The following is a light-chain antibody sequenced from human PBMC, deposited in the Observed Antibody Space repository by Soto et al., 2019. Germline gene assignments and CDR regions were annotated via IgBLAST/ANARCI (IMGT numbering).Light chain of an antibody. CDR2: AAS. V-gene: IGKV1-17*01. CDR1: QSISSY. CDR3: LQHNSYPWT. J-gene: IGKJ1*01. Sequence: DIQMTQSPSSLSASVGDGVTITCRASQSISSYVSWYQQKPGKAPKLLIYAASNLESGVPSRFRGSGSGTEFTLTITSLQPEDFATYYCLQHNSYPWTFGQGTKVDIK.